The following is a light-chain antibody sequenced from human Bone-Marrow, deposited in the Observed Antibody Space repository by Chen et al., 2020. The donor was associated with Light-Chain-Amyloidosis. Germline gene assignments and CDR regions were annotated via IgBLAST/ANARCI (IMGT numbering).Light chain of an antibody. V-gene: IGLV3-25*03. CDR2: RDT. Sequence: SSELTQPPSGSVSPAQTARITSSGADLPTKYAYWYQQKPGQAPVLVIHRDTERPSGISERFSGSSSGTTATLTISGVQAEDEADYHCQSADSSGTYEVIFGGGTKLTVL. CDR1: DLPTKY. J-gene: IGLJ2*01. CDR3: QSADSSGTYEVI.